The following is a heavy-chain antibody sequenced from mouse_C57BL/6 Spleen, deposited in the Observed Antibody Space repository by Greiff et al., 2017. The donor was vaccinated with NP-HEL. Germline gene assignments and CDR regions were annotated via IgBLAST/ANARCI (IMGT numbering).Heavy chain of an antibody. J-gene: IGHJ1*03. CDR2: IDPETGGT. Sequence: VQRVESGAELVRPGASVTLSCKASGYTFTDYEMHWVKQTTVHGLEWIGAIDPETGGTDYNQKFQGKAILTADTSSSTAYMELRSLTSEDSAVYYCTRSYYSTYGDFDVWGTGTTVTVSS. CDR3: TRSYYSTYGDFDV. CDR1: GYTFTDYE. D-gene: IGHD2-5*01. V-gene: IGHV1-15*01.